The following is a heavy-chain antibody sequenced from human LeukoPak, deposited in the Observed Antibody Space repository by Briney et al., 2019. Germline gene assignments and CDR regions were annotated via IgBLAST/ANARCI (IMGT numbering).Heavy chain of an antibody. CDR3: ARTKDYNWFDP. CDR2: IWYDGSNK. J-gene: IGHJ5*02. CDR1: GFTFSSYG. V-gene: IGHV3-33*01. Sequence: PGRSLRLSCAASGFTFSSYGMHWVRQAPGKGLEWVAVIWYDGSNKYYADSVKGRFTISRDNSKNTLYLQMNSLRAEDTAVYYCARTKDYNWFDPWGQGTLSPSPQ.